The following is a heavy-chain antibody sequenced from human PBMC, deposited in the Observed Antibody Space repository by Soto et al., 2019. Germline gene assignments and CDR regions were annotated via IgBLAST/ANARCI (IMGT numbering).Heavy chain of an antibody. D-gene: IGHD6-13*01. CDR3: ARVFRPYSSSWPFDY. Sequence: ASVKVSCKASGYTFTSYYMHWVRQAPGQGLEWMGIINPSGGSTSYAQKFQGRVTMTRDTSTSTVYMELSSLRSEDTAVYYCARVFRPYSSSWPFDYWGQGTLVTVSS. CDR1: GYTFTSYY. V-gene: IGHV1-46*03. J-gene: IGHJ4*02. CDR2: INPSGGST.